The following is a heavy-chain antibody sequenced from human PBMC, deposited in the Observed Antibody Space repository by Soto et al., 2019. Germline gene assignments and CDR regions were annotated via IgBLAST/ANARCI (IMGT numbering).Heavy chain of an antibody. CDR3: SADHPHTAIGWPV. J-gene: IGHJ6*02. V-gene: IGHV1-58*02. Sequence: SVKVSCKASGFDFGSFGIQFLRQTRGRGLEWIGWIVVASGRTNYARQFQGRVAFSRDMSSTTAYMDLYDLKSDDTAVYFCSADHPHTAIGWPVWGQGTTVTVSS. CDR1: GFDFGSFG. CDR2: IVVASGRT.